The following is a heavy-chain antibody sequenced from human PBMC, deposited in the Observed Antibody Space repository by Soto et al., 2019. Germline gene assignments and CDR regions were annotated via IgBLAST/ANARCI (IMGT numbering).Heavy chain of an antibody. J-gene: IGHJ4*02. D-gene: IGHD3-16*02. V-gene: IGHV4-39*01. CDR3: AGQRARLGELSFDY. CDR2: ICYSGST. CDR1: GGSISSSSYY. Sequence: QLQLQESGPGLVKPSETLSLTCTVSGGSISSSSYYWGWIRQPPGKGLEWIGSICYSGSTYYNPSLKSRVTISVDTSKNQFSLKLSSVTAADTAVYYCAGQRARLGELSFDYWGQGTLVTVSS.